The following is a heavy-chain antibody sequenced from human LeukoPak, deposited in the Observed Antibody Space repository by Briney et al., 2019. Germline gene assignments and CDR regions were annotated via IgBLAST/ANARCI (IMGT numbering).Heavy chain of an antibody. CDR1: GFTFNNYL. D-gene: IGHD3-10*01. CDR3: AKECDYSPGHKFDL. Sequence: GGSLRLSCAASGFTFNNYLMSWVRQAPGKGLEWVSVLFTGGGRTLYADSVKCRFTISGDTSRTTLYLQMNGLRAEDTAVYYCAKECDYSPGHKFDLWGQGTLVTVSS. V-gene: IGHV3-23*01. CDR2: LFTGGGRT. J-gene: IGHJ4*02.